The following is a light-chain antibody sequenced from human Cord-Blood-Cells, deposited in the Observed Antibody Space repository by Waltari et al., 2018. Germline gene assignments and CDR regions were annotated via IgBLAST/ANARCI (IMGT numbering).Light chain of an antibody. CDR2: EVS. V-gene: IGLV2-23*02. CDR3: CSYAGSSTWV. CDR1: RSYVGSYNP. J-gene: IGLJ3*02. Sequence: QSALTQPASVSGSPGQSITISCTGTRSYVGSYNPVSWYQQHPGKAPKLMIYEVSKRPSGVSNRFSGSKSGNTASLTISGLQAEDEADYYCCSYAGSSTWVFGGGTKLTVL.